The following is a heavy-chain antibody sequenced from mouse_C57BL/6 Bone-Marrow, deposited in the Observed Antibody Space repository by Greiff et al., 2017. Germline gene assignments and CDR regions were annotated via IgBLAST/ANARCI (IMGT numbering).Heavy chain of an antibody. CDR1: GYTFTSYW. V-gene: IGHV1-69*01. Sequence: QVQLQQSGAELVMPGASVKLSCKASGYTFTSYWMHWVKQRPGQGLEWIGEIDPSDSYTNYNQKFKGKATLTVDKSSSTAYMQLSILTSEDSAVYYCARKSHYYGISYNYAMDYWGQGTAVTVSS. CDR2: IDPSDSYT. D-gene: IGHD1-1*01. CDR3: ARKSHYYGISYNYAMDY. J-gene: IGHJ4*01.